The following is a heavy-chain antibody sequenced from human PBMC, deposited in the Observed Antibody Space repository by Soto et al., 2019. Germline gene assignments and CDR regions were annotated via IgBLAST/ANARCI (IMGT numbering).Heavy chain of an antibody. Sequence: QVELVESGGGVVQPGRSLRLSCAASGFTFRNYAMHWVRQAPGKGLEWVAVISYDGSNKYYADSVKGRFTISRDNSKNTLYLQMNSLRAEDTAVYYGAEDLCSSSSCYYNYGMDVWGQGTTVTVSS. V-gene: IGHV3-30*18. CDR1: GFTFRNYA. J-gene: IGHJ6*02. CDR2: ISYDGSNK. CDR3: AEDLCSSSSCYYNYGMDV. D-gene: IGHD2-2*01.